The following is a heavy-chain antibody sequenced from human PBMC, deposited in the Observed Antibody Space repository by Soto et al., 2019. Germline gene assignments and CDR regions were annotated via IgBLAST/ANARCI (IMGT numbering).Heavy chain of an antibody. CDR1: GGSISSSNW. D-gene: IGHD6-13*01. V-gene: IGHV4-4*02. CDR2: IYHSGST. Sequence: QVQLQESGPGLVKPSGTLSLTCAVSGGSISSSNWWSWVRQPPGKGLEWIGEIYHSGSTNYNPSLKSRVTISVDKSMNQFSLKLSSVTAADTAVYYCARVFTPNIAAAGTFDDWGQGTLVTVSS. CDR3: ARVFTPNIAAAGTFDD. J-gene: IGHJ4*02.